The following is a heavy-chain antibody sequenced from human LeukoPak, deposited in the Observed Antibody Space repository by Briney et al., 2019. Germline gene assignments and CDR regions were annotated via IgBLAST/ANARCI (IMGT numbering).Heavy chain of an antibody. CDR2: IYYSGST. CDR1: GGSISSSNYY. J-gene: IGHJ4*02. CDR3: ARHPVLRYLGT. Sequence: SETLSLTCTVSGGSISSSNYYWGWIRQPPGKGLAWIGSIYYSGSTYYNPSLKSRVTISVDTSKNQFSLKLSSVSAADTAVYYCARHPVLRYLGTWGQGTLLTVSS. D-gene: IGHD3-9*01. V-gene: IGHV4-39*01.